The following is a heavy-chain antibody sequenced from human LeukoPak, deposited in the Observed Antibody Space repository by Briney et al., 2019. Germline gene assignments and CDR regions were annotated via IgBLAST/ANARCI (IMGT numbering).Heavy chain of an antibody. D-gene: IGHD3-9*01. V-gene: IGHV4-31*03. J-gene: IGHJ4*02. Sequence: SQPLSLTCTVSGGSISSGGYYWSWIRQHPGKGLEWIGYIYYSGSTYYNPSLKSRVTISVDTSKNQFSLKLSSVTAADTAVYYCARDQALTGPDYWGQGTLVTVSS. CDR3: ARDQALTGPDY. CDR2: IYYSGST. CDR1: GGSISSGGYY.